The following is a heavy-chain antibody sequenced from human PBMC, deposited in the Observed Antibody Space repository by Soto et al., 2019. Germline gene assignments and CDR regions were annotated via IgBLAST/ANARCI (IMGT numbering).Heavy chain of an antibody. V-gene: IGHV4-34*01. Sequence: SETLSLTFAVYGGSFSGYYWIWLRHPPGKGLEWIGEINHSGSTNYNPSLKSRVTISVDTSKNQFSLKVTSVTAADTAVYYCAREVRPGSYYYGSGSSKSDYWGQGTLVTVSS. CDR2: INHSGST. J-gene: IGHJ4*02. CDR3: AREVRPGSYYYGSGSSKSDY. CDR1: GGSFSGYY. D-gene: IGHD3-10*01.